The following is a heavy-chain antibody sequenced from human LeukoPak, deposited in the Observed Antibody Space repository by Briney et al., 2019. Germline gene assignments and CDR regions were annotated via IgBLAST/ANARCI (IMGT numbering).Heavy chain of an antibody. Sequence: PSETLSLTCAVYGGSFSAYYWSWIRQSPGKGLEWIAEINHRGDTNYNPSVKSRVSISVDTSKNQFSLKVTSLTAADTAVYYCARGPTISETGYFDYWGQGTLVTFS. CDR1: GGSFSAYY. CDR3: ARGPTISETGYFDY. D-gene: IGHD1-1*01. J-gene: IGHJ4*03. CDR2: INHRGDT. V-gene: IGHV4-34*01.